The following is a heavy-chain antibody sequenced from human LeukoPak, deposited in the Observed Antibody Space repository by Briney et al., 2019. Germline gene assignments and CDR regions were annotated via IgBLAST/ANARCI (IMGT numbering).Heavy chain of an antibody. Sequence: SETLSLTCTVSGGSISSSSYYWGWIRQPLGKGLEWIGSIYYSGSTYYNPSLKSRVTISVDTSKNQFSLKLSSVTAADTAVYYCARRYCSGTSCFDAFDIWGQGTMVTVSS. CDR1: GGSISSSSYY. CDR2: IYYSGST. J-gene: IGHJ3*02. V-gene: IGHV4-39*07. CDR3: ARRYCSGTSCFDAFDI. D-gene: IGHD2-2*01.